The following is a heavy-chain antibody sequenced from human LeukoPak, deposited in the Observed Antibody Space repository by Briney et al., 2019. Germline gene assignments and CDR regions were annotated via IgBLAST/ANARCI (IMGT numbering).Heavy chain of an antibody. CDR2: IYTSGST. Sequence: SETLSLTCTVSGGSISSYYWSWIRQPAGKGLEWIGRIYTSGSTNYNPSLKSRVTMSVDTSKNQFSLKLSSVTAADTAVYYCARDKSYYYDSSGYPPTGYFDYWGQGTLVTVSS. V-gene: IGHV4-4*07. J-gene: IGHJ4*02. D-gene: IGHD3-22*01. CDR1: GGSISSYY. CDR3: ARDKSYYYDSSGYPPTGYFDY.